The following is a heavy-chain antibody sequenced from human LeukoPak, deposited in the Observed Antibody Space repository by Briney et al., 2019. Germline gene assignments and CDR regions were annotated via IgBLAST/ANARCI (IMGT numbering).Heavy chain of an antibody. D-gene: IGHD3-22*01. CDR2: INHSGST. J-gene: IGHJ6*03. CDR1: GGSFSGYY. CDR3: ARMISALGYMDV. V-gene: IGHV4-34*01. Sequence: SETLSLTCAVYGGSFSGYYWSWIRQPPGKELEWIGEINHSGSTNYNPSLKSRVTISVDTSKNQFSLKLSSVTAADTAVYYCARMISALGYMDVWGKGTTVTVSS.